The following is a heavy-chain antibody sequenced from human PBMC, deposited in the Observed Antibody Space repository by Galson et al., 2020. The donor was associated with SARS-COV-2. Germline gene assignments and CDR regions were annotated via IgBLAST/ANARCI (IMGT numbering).Heavy chain of an antibody. CDR1: GGSFSGYH. Sequence: SQASETLSLTCAVYGGSFSGYHWSWIRQPPGKGLEWIGEINQSGNINYNPSLKSRVTISLDTSKNQFSLNLSSVTAADTAVYYCSRDQGYGSSWSIVDPFDHWGQGTLVTVSS. CDR3: SRDQGYGSSWSIVDPFDH. CDR2: INQSGNI. J-gene: IGHJ4*02. D-gene: IGHD6-13*01. V-gene: IGHV4-34*01.